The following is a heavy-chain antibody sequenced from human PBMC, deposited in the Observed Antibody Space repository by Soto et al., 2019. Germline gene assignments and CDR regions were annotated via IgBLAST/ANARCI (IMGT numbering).Heavy chain of an antibody. CDR2: VYHNGGA. Sequence: PSEKHSLTCTVHGVSSDHSHSFCACIRQPPGKGLEFIGSVYHNGGAHYNSSLKSRVTISVDTAHNQVSLRMRSLTAADTAVYYCGRVVEGATRHTDPDSWGQGILVTVSS. J-gene: IGHJ5*01. CDR1: GVSSDHSHSF. V-gene: IGHV4-39*01. CDR3: GRVVEGATRHTDPDS. D-gene: IGHD2-21*01.